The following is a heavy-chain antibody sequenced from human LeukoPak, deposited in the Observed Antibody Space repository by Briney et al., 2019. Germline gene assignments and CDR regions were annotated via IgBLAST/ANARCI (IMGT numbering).Heavy chain of an antibody. Sequence: SGTLSLTCAVSGGSISSGNWWSWVRQPPGKGLQWIGEIFHSGSTNYNPSLKSRVTISADTSKNQFSLKLSSVTAADTAVYYCASRKLGNDYWGQGTLVTVSS. J-gene: IGHJ4*02. D-gene: IGHD7-27*01. CDR3: ASRKLGNDY. CDR2: IFHSGST. V-gene: IGHV4-4*02. CDR1: GGSISSGNW.